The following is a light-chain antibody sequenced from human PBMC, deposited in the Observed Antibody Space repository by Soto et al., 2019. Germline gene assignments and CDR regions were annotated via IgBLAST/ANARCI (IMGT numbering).Light chain of an antibody. Sequence: ENVLPQSPATLSLSPGERATLSCRASQSVSNYVAWYQQRPGLAPRLLIFGASGRATGIPDRFSGSGSGTDFTLTISRLEPEDFAIYYCQQYGTSPLPFGGGTKV. J-gene: IGKJ4*01. CDR3: QQYGTSPLP. V-gene: IGKV3-20*01. CDR2: GAS. CDR1: QSVSNY.